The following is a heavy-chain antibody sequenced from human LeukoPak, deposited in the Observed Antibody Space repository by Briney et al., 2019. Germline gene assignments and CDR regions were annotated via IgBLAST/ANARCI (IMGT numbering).Heavy chain of an antibody. D-gene: IGHD5-18*01. CDR3: ARGSHDGYSYGSDYFDY. V-gene: IGHV4-4*07. J-gene: IGHJ4*02. CDR1: GGSISNYY. Sequence: PSETLSLTCTVSGGSISNYYWSWIRQPAGKGLEWIGRIYTSGSTNYNPSLKSRVTMSVDTSKNQFSLKLSSVTAADTAVYYCARGSHDGYSYGSDYFDYWGQGTLVTVSS. CDR2: IYTSGST.